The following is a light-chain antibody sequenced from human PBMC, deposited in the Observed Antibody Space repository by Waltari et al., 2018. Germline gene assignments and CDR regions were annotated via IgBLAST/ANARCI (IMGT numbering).Light chain of an antibody. CDR3: NSRDSSGSHYV. V-gene: IGLV3-19*01. CDR2: GRN. Sequence: SSELTQDPAVSVALGQTVRITFQGDSLRRTYASGYKQKSGQAPILVIYGRNNRPSGIPDRFSGSSSGNSASLTITGAQAEDEADYYCNSRDSSGSHYVFGAGTKVTVL. J-gene: IGLJ1*01. CDR1: SLRRTY.